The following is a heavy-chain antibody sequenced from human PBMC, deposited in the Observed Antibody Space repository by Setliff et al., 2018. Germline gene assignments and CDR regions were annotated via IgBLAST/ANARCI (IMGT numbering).Heavy chain of an antibody. Sequence: SETLSLTCAVYGGSFSGFYWPWIRQSPGKGLEWIGEINHSGGIDYNPSLKSRVTISVDTSKNQFSLKLMSVTAADTAVYYCATMRNYYEAGNYYSSRWFDPWGQGTLVTVSS. D-gene: IGHD3-9*01. CDR2: INHSGGI. V-gene: IGHV4-34*01. J-gene: IGHJ5*02. CDR3: ATMRNYYEAGNYYSSRWFDP. CDR1: GGSFSGFY.